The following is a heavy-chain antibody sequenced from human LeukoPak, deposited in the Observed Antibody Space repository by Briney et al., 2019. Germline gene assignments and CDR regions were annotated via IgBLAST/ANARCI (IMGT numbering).Heavy chain of an antibody. CDR2: VNPNTGGT. J-gene: IGHJ5*02. V-gene: IGHV1-2*02. CDR1: GFTFTGYY. D-gene: IGHD2-15*01. CDR3: ARAVPKDLGYCSGGSCYSDFDWFDP. Sequence: ASVKVSCKASGFTFTGYYFHWVRQAPGQGLEWMGWVNPNTGGTNYAQKLQGRVTMTTDTSTSTAYMELRSLRSDDTAVYYCARAVPKDLGYCSGGSCYSDFDWFDPWGQGTLVTVSS.